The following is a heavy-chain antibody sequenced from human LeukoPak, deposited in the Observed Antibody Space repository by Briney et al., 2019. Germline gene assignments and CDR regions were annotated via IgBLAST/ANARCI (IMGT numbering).Heavy chain of an antibody. J-gene: IGHJ4*02. CDR1: GGTFSSYA. CDR3: ARWDSSGSYFDY. CDR2: IIPIFGIA. V-gene: IGHV1-69*04. D-gene: IGHD3-22*01. Sequence: SVKVSCKASGGTFSSYAISWVRQAPGQSLEWMGRIIPIFGIANYAQKFQGRVTITADKSTSTAYMELSSLRSEDTAVYYCARWDSSGSYFDYWGQGTLVTVSS.